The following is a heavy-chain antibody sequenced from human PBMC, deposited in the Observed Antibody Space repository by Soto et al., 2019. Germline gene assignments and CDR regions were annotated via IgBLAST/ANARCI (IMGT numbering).Heavy chain of an antibody. D-gene: IGHD5-12*01. V-gene: IGHV3-30*18. CDR2: ISYDGRDK. CDR1: GFNFNFFG. Sequence: QEQLVESGGGVVQAGRSLRLSCAASGFNFNFFGMHWVRQAPGKGLEWVAVISYDGRDKYYADSVKGRFTMSRDNSKTMVYLEMSSLRPEDTSVYYCAKERRYSFDAFDIWGHGTMVTVSS. CDR3: AKERRYSFDAFDI. J-gene: IGHJ3*02.